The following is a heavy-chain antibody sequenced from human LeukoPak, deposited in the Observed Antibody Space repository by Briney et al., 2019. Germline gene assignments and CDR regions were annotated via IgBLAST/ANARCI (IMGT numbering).Heavy chain of an antibody. CDR2: ISAYNGNT. V-gene: IGHV1-18*01. D-gene: IGHD3-3*01. J-gene: IGHJ4*02. Sequence: ASVTVSCKASGYTFTSYGISWVRQAPGQGLEWMGWISAYNGNTNYAQKLQGRVTMTTDTSTSTAYMELRSLRSDDTAVYYCARNSVEGSRHPIITPFDYWGQGTLVTVSS. CDR3: ARNSVEGSRHPIITPFDY. CDR1: GYTFTSYG.